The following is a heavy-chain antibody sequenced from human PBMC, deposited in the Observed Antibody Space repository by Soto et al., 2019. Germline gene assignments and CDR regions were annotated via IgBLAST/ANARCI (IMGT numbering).Heavy chain of an antibody. J-gene: IGHJ3*02. CDR1: GCTFRSYN. CDR2: ITSSSSTI. D-gene: IGHD1-20*01. CDR3: ARARYNWNRQGAFDI. V-gene: IGHV3-48*01. Sequence: GXSLRLSCADSGCTFRSYNVHWVDQAPGKGLEWISYITSSSSTIYYAGSVKGRFAISRDNAKSSLFLQMNSLRAQDTAVYYCARARYNWNRQGAFDIWGQGTMVTVSS.